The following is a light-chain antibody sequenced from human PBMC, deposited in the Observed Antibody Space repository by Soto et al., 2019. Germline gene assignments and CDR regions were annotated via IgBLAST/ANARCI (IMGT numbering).Light chain of an antibody. CDR3: SSYTSSSTPHYV. V-gene: IGLV2-14*01. Sequence: QSALTQPASVSGSPGQSITISCTGTSSDVGGYHYVSWYQQHPGKAPKLMIYDVSNRPSGVSNRCSGSKSGNTASLTISGLQAEDEADYYCSSYTSSSTPHYVFGTGTKLTVL. CDR2: DVS. CDR1: SSDVGGYHY. J-gene: IGLJ1*01.